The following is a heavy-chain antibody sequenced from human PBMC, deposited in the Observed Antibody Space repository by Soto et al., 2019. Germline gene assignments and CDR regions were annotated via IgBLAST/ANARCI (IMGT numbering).Heavy chain of an antibody. CDR1: GFTFSSAW. CDR2: IKPDGSEK. CDR3: ADPLDLDV. Sequence: PGGSLRLSCAASGFTFSSAWMSWVRQAPGKGLEWVATIKPDGSEKYYVDSVKGRFTISRDNAKNSLYLQMNSLRAEDTAVFYCADPLDLDVWGKGATVTVS. V-gene: IGHV3-7*01. J-gene: IGHJ6*03.